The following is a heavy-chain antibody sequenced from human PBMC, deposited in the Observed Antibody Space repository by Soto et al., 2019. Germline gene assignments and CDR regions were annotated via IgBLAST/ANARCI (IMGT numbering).Heavy chain of an antibody. D-gene: IGHD1-26*01. V-gene: IGHV1-8*01. CDR1: GYTFTNYD. CDR2: MNPDSANT. Sequence: QVHLVQSGAEVKQPGASVKVSCRTSGYTFTNYDITWVRQATGQGLEWMGWMNPDSANTGYAQKFQGRVTMTRVISMSTAYMELNSLTSEDTAIYYCARAIRNQLLSDYWGQGSLVIVSS. CDR3: ARAIRNQLLSDY. J-gene: IGHJ4*02.